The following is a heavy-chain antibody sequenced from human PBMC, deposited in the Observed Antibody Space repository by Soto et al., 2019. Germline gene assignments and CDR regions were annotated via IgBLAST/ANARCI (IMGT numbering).Heavy chain of an antibody. V-gene: IGHV3-23*01. J-gene: IGHJ5*02. CDR3: AKDYGNRNADLGWFDP. Sequence: EVQLLESGGGLVQPGGSLRLSCAASAFTFPTYAMSWVRQAPGKGLEWVSAISPGGDRTFYADSVKGRFTISRDNSKSTLFSQMTSLRAEDTAVYHCAKDYGNRNADLGWFDPWGQGTLVTVSS. CDR2: ISPGGDRT. D-gene: IGHD1-1*01. CDR1: AFTFPTYA.